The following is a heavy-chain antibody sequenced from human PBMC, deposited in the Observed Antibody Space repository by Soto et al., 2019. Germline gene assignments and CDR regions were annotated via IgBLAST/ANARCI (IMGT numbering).Heavy chain of an antibody. CDR3: ARNPSITIFGVVQNWLDP. CDR2: IYYSGST. D-gene: IGHD3-3*01. CDR1: GGSISSYY. V-gene: IGHV4-59*01. Sequence: SETLSLTCTVSGGSISSYYWSWIRQPPGKGLEWIGYIYYSGSTNYNPSLKSRVTISVDTSKNQFSLKLSSVTAADTAVYYCARNPSITIFGVVQNWLDPWGQGTLVTVSS. J-gene: IGHJ5*02.